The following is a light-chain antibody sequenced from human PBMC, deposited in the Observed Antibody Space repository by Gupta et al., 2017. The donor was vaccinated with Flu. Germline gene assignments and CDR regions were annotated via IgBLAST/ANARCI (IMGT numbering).Light chain of an antibody. Sequence: PSTLSASVGDRVTITCRASQSISNWLAWYQQKPGKAPKLLIYEASSLESGVPATFSGSGSGTEFTLTISSLQPDDFATYYCQQENSSSDTFGGGTKVEIK. V-gene: IGKV1-5*03. J-gene: IGKJ4*01. CDR1: QSISNW. CDR3: QQENSSSDT. CDR2: EAS.